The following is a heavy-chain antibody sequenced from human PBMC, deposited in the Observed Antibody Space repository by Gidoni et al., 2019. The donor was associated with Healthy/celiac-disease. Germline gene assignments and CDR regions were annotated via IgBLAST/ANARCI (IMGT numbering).Heavy chain of an antibody. CDR1: GGTFSRMRPPCVSPIKT. V-gene: IGHV1-69*01. Sequence: QVQLVQSGAEVKKPGSSVKVSCKASGGTFSRMRPPCVSPIKTQPSGSSPSPHPLPASSLEWMGGIIPIFGTANYAQKFQGRVTITADESTSTAYMELSSLRSEDTAVYYCASHSVEMATIDAFDIWGQGTMVTVSS. CDR2: IIPIFGTA. J-gene: IGHJ3*02. D-gene: IGHD5-12*01. CDR3: ASHSVEMATIDAFDI.